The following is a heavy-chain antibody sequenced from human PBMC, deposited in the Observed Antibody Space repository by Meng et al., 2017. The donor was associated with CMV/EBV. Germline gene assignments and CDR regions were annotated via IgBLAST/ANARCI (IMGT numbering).Heavy chain of an antibody. CDR1: GFTFSSYW. Sequence: GGSLRLSCAASGFTFSSYWMSWVRQAPGKGLEWVANIKQDGSEKYYVDSVKGRFTISRDNAKNSLYLQMNNLRAEDTAVYYCARDMVVPATASYYFDYWGQGTLVTVSS. D-gene: IGHD2-2*01. CDR3: ARDMVVPATASYYFDY. V-gene: IGHV3-7*01. CDR2: IKQDGSEK. J-gene: IGHJ4*02.